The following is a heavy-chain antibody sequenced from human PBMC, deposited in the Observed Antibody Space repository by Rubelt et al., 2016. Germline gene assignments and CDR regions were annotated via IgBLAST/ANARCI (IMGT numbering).Heavy chain of an antibody. D-gene: IGHD2-15*01. V-gene: IGHV4-31*03. CDR3: ARTVGPVVGDACDI. CDR2: IYNRATT. Sequence: QLQLQESGPGLVKPSETLSLTCTVSGGSISSGFYYWGWIRRPPGKGLEWLGYIYNRATTYSKPSLKSRVTITVDTSKNQFPLKLRVGTAADTAGYYWARTVGPVVGDACDIWGQGTMVTVSS. J-gene: IGHJ3*02. CDR1: GGSISSGFYY.